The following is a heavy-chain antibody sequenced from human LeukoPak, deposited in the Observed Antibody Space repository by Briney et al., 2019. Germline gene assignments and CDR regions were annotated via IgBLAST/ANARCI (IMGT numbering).Heavy chain of an antibody. CDR3: ATLSDYRGSRPFDI. V-gene: IGHV1-18*01. Sequence: ASVKVSCKASGYTFTSYGISWVRQAPGQGLEWMGWISGYNGNTNYAQKLQGRVTMTTDTSTSTAFMELRSLTSDDRAVYYCATLSDYRGSRPFDIWGQGTMVTVSS. CDR1: GYTFTSYG. D-gene: IGHD4-23*01. CDR2: ISGYNGNT. J-gene: IGHJ3*02.